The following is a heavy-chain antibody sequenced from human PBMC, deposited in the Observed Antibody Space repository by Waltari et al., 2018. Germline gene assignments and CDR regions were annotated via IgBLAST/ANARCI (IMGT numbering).Heavy chain of an antibody. V-gene: IGHV3-23*03. J-gene: IGHJ4*02. CDR1: GFTFSSYA. CDR2: IYSGGSK. CDR3: AKGDGGELLYSDY. D-gene: IGHD1-26*01. Sequence: EVQLLESGGGLVQPGGSLRLSCAASGFTFSSYAMSWVRQAPGMGLEWVSVIYSGGSKYYADSVKGRFTISRDNSKNTLYLQMNSLRVEDTAVYYCAKGDGGELLYSDYWGQGTLVTVSS.